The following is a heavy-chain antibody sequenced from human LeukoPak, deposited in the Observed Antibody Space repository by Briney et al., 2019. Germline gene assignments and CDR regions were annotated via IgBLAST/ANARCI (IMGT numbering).Heavy chain of an antibody. CDR3: AKEIYGDSTGGRFQH. J-gene: IGHJ1*01. CDR2: ISGSGVGT. Sequence: GRSLRLSCAASGFTFSSYAMSWVRQAPGKGLEWVSVISGSGVGTYYADSVKGRFTISRDNSKNTLYLQMNSLRAEDTAVYYCAKEIYGDSTGGRFQHWGQGTLVTVSS. CDR1: GFTFSSYA. V-gene: IGHV3-23*01. D-gene: IGHD4-17*01.